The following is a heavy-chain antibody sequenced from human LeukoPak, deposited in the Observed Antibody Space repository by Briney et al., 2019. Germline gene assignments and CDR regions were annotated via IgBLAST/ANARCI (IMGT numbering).Heavy chain of an antibody. CDR3: ARLGLCDSSAVNWFDP. V-gene: IGHV4-39*01. D-gene: IGHD3-22*01. CDR1: GGSISISSYY. J-gene: IGHJ5*02. CDR2: IYYSGST. Sequence: SETLSLTCTVSGGSISISSYYWGWIRQPPGKGLEWIGSIYYSGSTYYNPSLKSRVTISVDTSKNQFSLKLSSVTAADTAVYYCARLGLCDSSAVNWFDPWGQGTLVTVSS.